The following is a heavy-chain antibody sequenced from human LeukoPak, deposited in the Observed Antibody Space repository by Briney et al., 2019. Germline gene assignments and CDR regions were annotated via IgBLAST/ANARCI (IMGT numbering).Heavy chain of an antibody. CDR2: ISGSGGTT. D-gene: IGHD5-12*01. Sequence: GGSLRLSCAASGFTFNNYAMTWVRQAPGKGLEWVSLISGSGGTTYYADSVKGRFTTSRDKSNNTLFLQMNSLRADDTALYYCAKSSGYSDYAWFDPWGQGTLVTVPS. CDR3: AKSSGYSDYAWFDP. V-gene: IGHV3-23*01. CDR1: GFTFNNYA. J-gene: IGHJ5*02.